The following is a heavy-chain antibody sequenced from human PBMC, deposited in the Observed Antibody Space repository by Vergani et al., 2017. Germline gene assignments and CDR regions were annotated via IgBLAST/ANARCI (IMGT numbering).Heavy chain of an antibody. CDR2: IKSTFDRGTT. CDR3: TTDPRYCGDGSYYWLSDHHYYGMDV. J-gene: IGHJ6*02. CDR1: GFSFRNAW. D-gene: IGHD2-21*01. Sequence: EVQLVESGGGIVQPGGSLRLSCVASGFSFRNAWMNWVRRTPGKGLEWVGRIKSTFDRGTTDYAAAVKGRFTISRDDSKNTLFLQMNGLKTEYIGVYYCTTDPRYCGDGSYYWLSDHHYYGMDVWGQGTTVTVSS. V-gene: IGHV3-15*07.